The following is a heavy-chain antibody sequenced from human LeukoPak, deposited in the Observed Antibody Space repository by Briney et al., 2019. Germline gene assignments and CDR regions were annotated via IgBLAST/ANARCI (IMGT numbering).Heavy chain of an antibody. D-gene: IGHD1-20*01. CDR3: ARRRYNWNAIDY. CDR2: ISSSGSTI. V-gene: IGHV3-11*01. Sequence: PGGSLRLSCAASGFTFSDFYMSWIRQAPGKGLEWVSYISSSGSTIYYADSVKGRFTISRDNAKNSLYLQMNSLRAEDTAVYYCARRRYNWNAIDYWGQGTLVTVSS. CDR1: GFTFSDFY. J-gene: IGHJ4*02.